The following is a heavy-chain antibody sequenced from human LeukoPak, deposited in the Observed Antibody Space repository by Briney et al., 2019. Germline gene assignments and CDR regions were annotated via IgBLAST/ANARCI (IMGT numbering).Heavy chain of an antibody. Sequence: PSETLSLTCSVSNGSISLSHWSWVRQPPGKGLEWIGYILTNGTTNYNPSLKSRLTMSVDTSKNEFTLRLSSVTAADTAVYYCAGLRVSGRYLHYFDYWGQGTLVTVSS. CDR2: ILTNGTT. CDR3: AGLRVSGRYLHYFDY. CDR1: NGSISLSH. D-gene: IGHD3-10*01. J-gene: IGHJ4*02. V-gene: IGHV4-4*09.